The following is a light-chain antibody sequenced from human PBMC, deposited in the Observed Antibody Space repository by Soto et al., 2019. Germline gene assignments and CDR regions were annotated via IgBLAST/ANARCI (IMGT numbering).Light chain of an antibody. CDR1: QNIRGND. CDR2: GGS. CDR3: QDYGTSHPWL. Sequence: EVVLTQSPGALSLSPGEGVTLSCRASQNIRGNDLAWYRQKRGQAPRLLIYGGSRRADGIPDRFSGRGTGTNFTLTISRLEPEDSAVYYCQDYGTSHPWLFGQAPKLEVE. V-gene: IGKV3-20*01. J-gene: IGKJ1*01.